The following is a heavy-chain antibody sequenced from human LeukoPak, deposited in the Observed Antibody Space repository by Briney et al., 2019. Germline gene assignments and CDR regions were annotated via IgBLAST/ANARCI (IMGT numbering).Heavy chain of an antibody. J-gene: IGHJ4*02. CDR3: ARGTGWIFDY. V-gene: IGHV3-7*01. CDR2: IKEDGSGR. D-gene: IGHD6-19*01. Sequence: GGSLRLSCAASGFSSSNFWMTWVRQAPGKGLEWVANIKEDGSGRDYVDSVKGRFTISIDNAKNLLHLQMNSLTAEDTAVYYCARGTGWIFDYWGQGTLVTVSS. CDR1: GFSSSNFW.